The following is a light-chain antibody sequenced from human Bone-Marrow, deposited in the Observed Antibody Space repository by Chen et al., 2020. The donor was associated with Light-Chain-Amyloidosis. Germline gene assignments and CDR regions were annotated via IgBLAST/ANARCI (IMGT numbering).Light chain of an antibody. J-gene: IGLJ3*02. V-gene: IGLV3-21*02. CDR1: NIGSTS. CDR2: DDS. CDR3: QVWDRSSDRPV. Sequence: SYVLTQPSSVSVAPGQTATIAWGGNNIGSTSVHWYQQTPGQAPLLVVYDDSDRSSGIPERLSGSNSGTTATLTISRVEAGDEADYYCQVWDRSSDRPVFGGGTKLTVL.